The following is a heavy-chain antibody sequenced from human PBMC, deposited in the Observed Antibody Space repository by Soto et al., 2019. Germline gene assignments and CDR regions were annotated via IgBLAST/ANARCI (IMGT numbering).Heavy chain of an antibody. CDR3: TRHGSAITMVRGGDI. D-gene: IGHD3-10*01. Sequence: GGSLRLSCAASGFTFSGSAMHWVRQASGKGLEWVGRIRSKANSYATAYAASVKGRFTISRDDSKNTAYLQMNSLKTEDTAVYYCTRHGSAITMVRGGDIWGQGTLVTVSS. J-gene: IGHJ4*02. CDR2: IRSKANSYAT. V-gene: IGHV3-73*01. CDR1: GFTFSGSA.